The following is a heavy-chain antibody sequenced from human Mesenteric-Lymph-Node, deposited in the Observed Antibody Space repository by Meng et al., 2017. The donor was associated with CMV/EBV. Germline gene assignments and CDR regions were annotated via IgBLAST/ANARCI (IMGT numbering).Heavy chain of an antibody. CDR1: GFTFSRFA. V-gene: IGHV3-53*01. CDR2: IYSGGST. CDR3: ARVSYCSSTSCYRVFDY. Sequence: GESLKISCEASGFTFSRFAMNWVRLAPGKGLEWVSVIYSGGSTYYADSVKGRFTISRDNSKNTLYLQMNSLRAEDTAVYYCARVSYCSSTSCYRVFDYWGQGTLVTVSS. J-gene: IGHJ4*02. D-gene: IGHD2-2*02.